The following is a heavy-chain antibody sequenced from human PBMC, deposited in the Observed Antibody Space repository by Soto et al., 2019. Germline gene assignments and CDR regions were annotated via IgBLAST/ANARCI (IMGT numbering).Heavy chain of an antibody. CDR2: ISGSGGST. Sequence: EVQLLESGGGLVQPGGSLRLSCAASGFTFSSYAMSWVRHAPGKGLEWVSAISGSGGSTYYADSVKGRFTISRDNSKNTRYLQRNSLSAEDTAVYYCAKVVGGSPHYWGQGTLVTVSS. J-gene: IGHJ4*02. D-gene: IGHD2-15*01. V-gene: IGHV3-23*01. CDR3: AKVVGGSPHY. CDR1: GFTFSSYA.